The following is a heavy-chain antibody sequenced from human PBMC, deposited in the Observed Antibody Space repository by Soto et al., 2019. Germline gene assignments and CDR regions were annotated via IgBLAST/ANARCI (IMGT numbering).Heavy chain of an antibody. D-gene: IGHD6-19*01. J-gene: IGHJ6*02. V-gene: IGHV3-48*03. CDR3: ARDGVAVAGTGYYYYGMDV. Sequence: EVQLVESGGGLVQPGGSLRLSCAASGFTFSSYEMNWVRQAPGKGLEWVSYISSSGSTIYYADSVKGRFTISRDNAKNSLYLQMNSLRAEDTAVYYCARDGVAVAGTGYYYYGMDVWGQGTTVTVSS. CDR2: ISSSGSTI. CDR1: GFTFSSYE.